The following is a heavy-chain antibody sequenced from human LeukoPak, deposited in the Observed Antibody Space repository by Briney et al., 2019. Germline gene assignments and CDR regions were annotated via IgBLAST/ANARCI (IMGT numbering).Heavy chain of an antibody. CDR3: ARGGGYGDGTGRYYYYYMDV. D-gene: IGHD3-10*01. V-gene: IGHV3-21*01. Sequence: GWSLRRYCAASAFTFINYNMNLVRQAPGKGLEWVSSISSSSDYIYYAYLVKCRFTISRYNAKNSLYLQMKSLRAEYTAVYYGARGGGYGDGTGRYYYYYMDVSGTETPVTVSS. J-gene: IGHJ6*03. CDR2: ISSSSDYI. CDR1: AFTFINYN.